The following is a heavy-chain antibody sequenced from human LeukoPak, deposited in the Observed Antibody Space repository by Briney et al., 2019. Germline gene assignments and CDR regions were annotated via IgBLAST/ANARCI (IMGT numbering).Heavy chain of an antibody. CDR2: INAFGART. CDR3: AKDIDYGGAN. D-gene: IGHD4-23*01. V-gene: IGHV3-23*01. J-gene: IGHJ4*02. CDR1: GFTFSGYA. Sequence: PGGSLRLSCEASGFTFSGYAMSWVRQAPGKGLEWVSSINAFGARTYYADSVKGRFTISRDNSKNTLYLQMNSLRAEDTAVYYCAKDIDYGGANWGQGTLVIVSS.